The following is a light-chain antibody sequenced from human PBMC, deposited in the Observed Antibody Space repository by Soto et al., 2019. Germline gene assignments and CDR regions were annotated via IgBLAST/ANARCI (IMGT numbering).Light chain of an antibody. J-gene: IGKJ2*01. CDR1: QTISSY. CDR3: QQSYNTPQYT. CDR2: AAS. V-gene: IGKV1-39*01. Sequence: DIQMTQSPSSLSASVGDRVTITCRASQTISSYLNGYQQKPGKAPKLLIYAASSLQSGVPSRFSGSGSGIDFTLTISSLQPEDFAIYYCQQSYNTPQYTFGRGTELEIK.